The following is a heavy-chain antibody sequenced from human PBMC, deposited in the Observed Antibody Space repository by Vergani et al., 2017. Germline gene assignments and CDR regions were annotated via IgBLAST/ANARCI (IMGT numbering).Heavy chain of an antibody. Sequence: QVQLQESGPGLVKPSETLALTCTVSGGSISSYYWSWIRQPPGKGLGWIGYNYYSGSTNYNPSLKSRVTISVDTSKNQFSLKLSSVTAADTAVDYCASGYGGNLNAFDIWGQGTMVTVSS. CDR3: ASGYGGNLNAFDI. CDR2: NYYSGST. D-gene: IGHD4-23*01. V-gene: IGHV4-59*01. CDR1: GGSISSYY. J-gene: IGHJ3*02.